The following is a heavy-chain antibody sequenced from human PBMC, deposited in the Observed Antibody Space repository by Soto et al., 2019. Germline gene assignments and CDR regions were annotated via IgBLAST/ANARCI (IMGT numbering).Heavy chain of an antibody. Sequence: SETLSLTCTVSGGSISSYYWSWIRQPPGKGLEWIGYIYYSGSTNYNPSLKSPVTISVDTSKNQFSLKLSSVTAADTAVYYCARLASARVWNSRWYGQYNWFDPWGQGTLVTVSS. CDR2: IYYSGST. V-gene: IGHV4-59*08. CDR1: GGSISSYY. D-gene: IGHD1-7*01. J-gene: IGHJ5*02. CDR3: ARLASARVWNSRWYGQYNWFDP.